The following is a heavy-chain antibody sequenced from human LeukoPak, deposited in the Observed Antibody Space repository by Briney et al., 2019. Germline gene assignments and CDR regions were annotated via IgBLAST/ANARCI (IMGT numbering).Heavy chain of an antibody. J-gene: IGHJ6*03. CDR2: IKQDGSEK. V-gene: IGHV3-7*04. CDR1: GFTFSSYA. Sequence: GGSLRLSCAASGFTFSSYAMSWVRQAPGKGLEWVANIKQDGSEKYYVDSVKGRFTISRDNAKNSLYLQMNSLRAEDTAVYYCARGKSGYENYYYYYMDVWGKGTTVTVSS. CDR3: ARGKSGYENYYYYYMDV. D-gene: IGHD5-12*01.